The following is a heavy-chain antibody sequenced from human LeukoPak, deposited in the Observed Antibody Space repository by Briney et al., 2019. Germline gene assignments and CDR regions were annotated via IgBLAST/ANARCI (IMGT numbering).Heavy chain of an antibody. CDR2: TYYSGNT. CDR1: GGSVSISSYF. CDR3: ARKIFEITMVRDGYFDY. J-gene: IGHJ4*02. V-gene: IGHV4-39*01. D-gene: IGHD3-10*01. Sequence: PSETLSLTCNVSGGSVSISSYFWGWIRQPPGKGLEWIGSTYYSGNTYYNPSLKSRVTISIDTSKNQFSLRLTSVTAADTAVYYCARKIFEITMVRDGYFDYWGQGTLVTVSS.